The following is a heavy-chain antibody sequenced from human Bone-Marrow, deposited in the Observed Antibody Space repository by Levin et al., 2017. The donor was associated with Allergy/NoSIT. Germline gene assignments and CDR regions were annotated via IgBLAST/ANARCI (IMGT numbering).Heavy chain of an antibody. CDR3: ARSRGHGVVRTPPFES. D-gene: IGHD3-3*01. V-gene: IGHV3-15*07. CDR2: IKTNADGGTT. Sequence: GGSLRLSCAASDFTFNDAWMNWVRQAPGKGLEWVGRIKTNADGGTTDYTASVRGRFTISRDDSRNTLYLQMNSLKTDDTAVYYCARSRGHGVVRTPPFESWGQGTLVTVSS. J-gene: IGHJ4*02. CDR1: DFTFNDAW.